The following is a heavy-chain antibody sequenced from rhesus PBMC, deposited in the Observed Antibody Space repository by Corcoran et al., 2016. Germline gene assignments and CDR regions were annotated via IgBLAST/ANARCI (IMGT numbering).Heavy chain of an antibody. J-gene: IGHJ4*01. CDR2: IDGSGGRN. D-gene: IGHD6-31*01. CDR3: ASDRVAAAYDY. CDR1: GGSISGYYY. Sequence: QVQLQESGPGLVKPSETLSLTCAVSGGSISGYYYWSWIPQPPGKGLEWIGSIDGSGGRNYLTPSLKSRGTLSVDTYKKQFSLKLSSVTAADTAVYYCASDRVAAAYDYLVQGVRVTVSS. V-gene: IGHV4S14*01.